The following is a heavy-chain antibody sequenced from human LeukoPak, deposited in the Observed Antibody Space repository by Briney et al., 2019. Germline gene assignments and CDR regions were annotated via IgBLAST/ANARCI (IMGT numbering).Heavy chain of an antibody. CDR2: IWYDGSNK. CDR3: ARSHFLGSPLDY. J-gene: IGHJ4*02. Sequence: TGGSLRLSCAASGFTFSSYGMHWVRQAPGKGLEWVAVIWYDGSNKYYADSVKGRFTISRDNSKNTLCLQMNSLRAEDTAVYYCARSHFLGSPLDYWGQGTLVTVSS. V-gene: IGHV3-33*01. CDR1: GFTFSSYG. D-gene: IGHD3-3*01.